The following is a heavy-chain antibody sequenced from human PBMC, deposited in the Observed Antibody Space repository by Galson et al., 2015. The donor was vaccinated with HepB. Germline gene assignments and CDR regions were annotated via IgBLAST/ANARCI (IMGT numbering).Heavy chain of an antibody. J-gene: IGHJ6*02. CDR1: GFTVSTNY. D-gene: IGHD3-16*01. V-gene: IGHV3-53*01. CDR2: IDSGART. Sequence: SLRLSCAASGFTVSTNYMNWVRQAPGKGLEWVSLIDSGARTYYAASVKGRLTIFRDNSKNTLYLHMNSLRAEDTDVYYCAREGAGGGMAVWGQGTTVTVSS. CDR3: AREGAGGGMAV.